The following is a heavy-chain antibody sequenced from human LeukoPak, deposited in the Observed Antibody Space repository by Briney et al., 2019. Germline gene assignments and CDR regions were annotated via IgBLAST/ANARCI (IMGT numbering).Heavy chain of an antibody. V-gene: IGHV3-30*02. J-gene: IGHJ4*02. Sequence: GSSLRLFCAASGFTFSTYGMHWVRQAPGKGREGVAFIRYDGSSQYYADSVKGRFTISRDNSKSTLWLQLNSLRGKDTAMYYCAKDRHGNYGASRNAIDSWGQGTLVTVSS. CDR2: IRYDGSSQ. CDR3: AKDRHGNYGASRNAIDS. D-gene: IGHD1-7*01. CDR1: GFTFSTYG.